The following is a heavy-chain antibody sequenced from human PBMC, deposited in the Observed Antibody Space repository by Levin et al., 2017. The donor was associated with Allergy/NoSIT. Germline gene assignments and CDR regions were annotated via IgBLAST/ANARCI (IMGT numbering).Heavy chain of an antibody. D-gene: IGHD3-3*01. CDR2: ISSSSNQR. Sequence: PGESLKISCAASGFTFNKYSMNWVRQAPGKGLEWVSSISSSSNQRRYSDSLKGRFTISRDNAKNSLFLQINTVRAEDTAVYYCAREGRSGYYALDYWGQGTLVTVSS. J-gene: IGHJ4*02. CDR3: AREGRSGYYALDY. CDR1: GFTFNKYS. V-gene: IGHV3-21*01.